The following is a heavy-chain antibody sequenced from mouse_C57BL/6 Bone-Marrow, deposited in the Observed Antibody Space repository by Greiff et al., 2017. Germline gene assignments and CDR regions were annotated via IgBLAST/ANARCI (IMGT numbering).Heavy chain of an antibody. Sequence: EVQLQQSGPELVKPGASVKMSCKASGYTFTDYNMHWVKQSHGKSLEWIGDINPNNGGTSDNQKFKGKATLTVNKSSSTAYMELRSLTSEESAVYYCARGWFYFDYWGQGTTLTVSS. V-gene: IGHV1-22*01. D-gene: IGHD2-3*01. CDR3: ARGWFYFDY. CDR2: INPNNGGT. CDR1: GYTFTDYN. J-gene: IGHJ2*01.